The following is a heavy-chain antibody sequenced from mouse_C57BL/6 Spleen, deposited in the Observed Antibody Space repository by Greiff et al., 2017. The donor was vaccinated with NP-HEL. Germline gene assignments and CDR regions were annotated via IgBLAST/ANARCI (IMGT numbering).Heavy chain of an antibody. CDR1: GYSITSGYY. Sequence: EVKLEESGPGLVKPSQSLSLTCSVTGYSITSGYYWNWIRQFPGNKLEWMGYISYDGSNNYNPSLKNRISITRDTSKNQFFLKLNSVTTEDTATYYCANFYGNFDYWGQGTTLTVSS. D-gene: IGHD2-1*01. V-gene: IGHV3-6*01. CDR2: ISYDGSN. J-gene: IGHJ2*01. CDR3: ANFYGNFDY.